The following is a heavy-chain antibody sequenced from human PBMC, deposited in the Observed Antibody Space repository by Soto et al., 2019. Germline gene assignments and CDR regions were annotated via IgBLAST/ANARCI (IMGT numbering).Heavy chain of an antibody. J-gene: IGHJ4*02. D-gene: IGHD4-4*01. V-gene: IGHV3-30*18. Sequence: QVQLVESGGGVVQPGRSLRLSCAASGFTFSRYGMHWVRQAPCKGLEWVTVISYDGSNKYYVDSVKGRFTISRDNSKNTLYLQMNSLRAEDTAVYYCAKDRHDYSNYFDHWGQGTLVTVSS. CDR2: ISYDGSNK. CDR1: GFTFSRYG. CDR3: AKDRHDYSNYFDH.